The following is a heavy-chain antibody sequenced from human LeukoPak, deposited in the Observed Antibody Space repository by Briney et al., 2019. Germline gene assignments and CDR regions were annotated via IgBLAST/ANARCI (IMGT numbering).Heavy chain of an antibody. J-gene: IGHJ3*02. CDR3: ARQGWFDI. V-gene: IGHV4-34*01. Sequence: SETLSLTCAVYGGSFSGYYWNWIRQSPGKGLEWIGEINHSGNTNYNPSLKSRVTISVDTSKNQFSLKLNSVTAADTAVYYCARQGWFDIWGQGTMVTVSS. D-gene: IGHD2-15*01. CDR1: GGSFSGYY. CDR2: INHSGNT.